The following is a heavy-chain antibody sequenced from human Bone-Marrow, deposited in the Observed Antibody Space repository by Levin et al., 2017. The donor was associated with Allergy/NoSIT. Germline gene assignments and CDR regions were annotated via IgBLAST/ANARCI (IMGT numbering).Heavy chain of an antibody. V-gene: IGHV1-18*01. D-gene: IGHD5-12*01. CDR2: ISAYNGNT. CDR3: AREGVTYRYDTRGRGDVFDV. J-gene: IGHJ3*01. Sequence: GESLKISCKASGYSFNMYGLSWVRQAPGQGLEWMGWISAYNGNTDYTEKLQGRVTMTTDTSTSTAYMELRSLSSNDTAVYYCAREGVTYRYDTRGRGDVFDVWGQGTMVTVSS. CDR1: GYSFNMYG.